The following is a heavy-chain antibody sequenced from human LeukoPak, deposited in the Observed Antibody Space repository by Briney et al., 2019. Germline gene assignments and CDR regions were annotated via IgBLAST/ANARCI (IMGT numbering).Heavy chain of an antibody. J-gene: IGHJ4*02. CDR2: IIPIFGTA. CDR1: GGTFSSYA. Sequence: SVKVSCKASGGTFSSYAISWVRQAPGQGLEWMGGIIPIFGTANYAQKFQGRVTITTGESTSTAYMELSSLRSEDTAVYYCARGMYSSSAADYWGQGTLVTVSS. CDR3: ARGMYSSSAADY. V-gene: IGHV1-69*05. D-gene: IGHD6-6*01.